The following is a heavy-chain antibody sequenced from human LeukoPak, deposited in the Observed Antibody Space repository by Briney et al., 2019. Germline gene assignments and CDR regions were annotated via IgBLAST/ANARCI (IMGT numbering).Heavy chain of an antibody. CDR3: ARLRKGYNWIFFNS. Sequence: PGGSLRLSCAASGFTFSNSWMTWVRQAPGKGLGWVANINQDGSEKYYVDSVKGRFTISRDNARNSLYLQMNSLRGEDTAVYYCARLRKGYNWIFFNSWGQGTLVTVSS. CDR1: GFTFSNSW. J-gene: IGHJ4*02. V-gene: IGHV3-7*01. D-gene: IGHD1-1*01. CDR2: INQDGSEK.